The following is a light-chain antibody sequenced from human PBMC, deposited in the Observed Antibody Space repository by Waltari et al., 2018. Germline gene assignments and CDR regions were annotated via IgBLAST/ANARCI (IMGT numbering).Light chain of an antibody. CDR1: SSDVGGYNL. Sequence: QSALTQPASVSGSPGQSITISCTGTSSDVGGYNLVPWYQQHPGKAPKLMIYEGSKRPSGVSNRFSGSKSGNTASLTISGLQAEDEADYYCCSYAGSNTWVFGGGTKLTVL. V-gene: IGLV2-23*01. J-gene: IGLJ3*02. CDR2: EGS. CDR3: CSYAGSNTWV.